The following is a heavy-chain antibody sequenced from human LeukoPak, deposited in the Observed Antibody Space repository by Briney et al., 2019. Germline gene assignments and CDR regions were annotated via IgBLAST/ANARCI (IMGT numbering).Heavy chain of an antibody. D-gene: IGHD2/OR15-2a*01. CDR3: ARHESRTRFYFYGMDV. CDR1: GFTFSNSW. CDR2: IYPGDYSGYSDT. Sequence: GESLKISCKASGFTFSNSWISWVRQMPGKGLEWMGIIYPGDYSGYSDTKYGPAFEGHVTISAAKSISTAYLQWASLRASDTAIYYCARHESRTRFYFYGMDVWGQGTTVTVSS. V-gene: IGHV5-51*01. J-gene: IGHJ6*02.